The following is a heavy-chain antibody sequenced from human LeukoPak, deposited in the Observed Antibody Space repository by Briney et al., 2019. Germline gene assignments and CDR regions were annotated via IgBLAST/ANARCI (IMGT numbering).Heavy chain of an antibody. CDR2: IKQDGSEK. V-gene: IGHV3-7*01. D-gene: IGHD6-19*01. J-gene: IGHJ4*02. Sequence: GGSLRLSCAASGFIFDDHGMNWVRQAPGKGLEWVATIKQDGSEKYYVDSVKGRFTMSRDNAKNSLYLQMNSLRAEDTAVYYCARSGSSGWYECDYWGQGTLVTVSS. CDR3: ARSGSSGWYECDY. CDR1: GFIFDDHG.